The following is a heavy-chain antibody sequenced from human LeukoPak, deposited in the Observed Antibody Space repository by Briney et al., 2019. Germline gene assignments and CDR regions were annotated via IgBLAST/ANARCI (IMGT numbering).Heavy chain of an antibody. Sequence: SGGSLRLSCAASGFTFKNAWMNWVRQAPGKGLEWVGRVKTKVEGATTDYAVPVKGRFIISRDDSKNTLYLQLNSLKSEDTGVYYCTTVGVPAPGRGYWGQGTLVTVSS. CDR1: GFTFKNAW. D-gene: IGHD6-13*01. J-gene: IGHJ4*02. CDR3: TTVGVPAPGRGY. CDR2: VKTKVEGATT. V-gene: IGHV3-15*07.